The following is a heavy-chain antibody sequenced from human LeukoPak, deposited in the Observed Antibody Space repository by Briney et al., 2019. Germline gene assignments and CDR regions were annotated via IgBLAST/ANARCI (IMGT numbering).Heavy chain of an antibody. D-gene: IGHD2-15*01. CDR3: AKEHMAAAVYYFDY. CDR1: GFAFRSFD. CDR2: LSGSGDTT. J-gene: IGHJ4*02. Sequence: GGSLRLSCAASGFAFRSFDMSWVRQAPGKGLEWVSSLSGSGDTTYYADSVKGRFTISRDNSNNTLYLQMNSLRAEDTAVYYCAKEHMAAAVYYFDYWGQGTRVTVSS. V-gene: IGHV3-23*01.